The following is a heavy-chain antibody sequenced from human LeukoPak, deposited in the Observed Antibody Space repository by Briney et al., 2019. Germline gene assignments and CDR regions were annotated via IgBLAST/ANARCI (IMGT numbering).Heavy chain of an antibody. Sequence: GASVKVSCKASGGTFSSYAISWVRQAPGQGLEWMGGIIPIFGTANYAQKFQGRVTITADESTSTAYMELSSLRSEDTAVYYCARDLHYGSGANWFDPWGQGTLVTVSS. CDR2: IIPIFGTA. V-gene: IGHV1-69*13. J-gene: IGHJ5*02. CDR3: ARDLHYGSGANWFDP. CDR1: GGTFSSYA. D-gene: IGHD3-10*01.